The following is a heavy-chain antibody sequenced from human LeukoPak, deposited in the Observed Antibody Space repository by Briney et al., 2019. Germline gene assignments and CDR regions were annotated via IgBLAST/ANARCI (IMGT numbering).Heavy chain of an antibody. CDR1: GFTFSSYG. CDR2: ISYDGSNK. J-gene: IGHJ6*04. V-gene: IGHV3-30*18. CDR3: AKDRGSYRYGLGLDV. D-gene: IGHD3-16*01. Sequence: GRSLRLSCAASGFTFSSYGMHWVRQAPGKGLEWVAVISYDGSNKYYADSVKGRFTISRDNSKNTLYLQMNSLRAEDTAVYYCAKDRGSYRYGLGLDVWGKGTTVTVSS.